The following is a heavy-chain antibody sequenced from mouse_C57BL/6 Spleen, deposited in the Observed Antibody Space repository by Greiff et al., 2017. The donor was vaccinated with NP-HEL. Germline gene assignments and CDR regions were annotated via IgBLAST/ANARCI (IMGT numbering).Heavy chain of an antibody. CDR1: GYAFSSSW. Sequence: QVQLQQSGPELVKPGASVKISCKASGYAFSSSWMNWVKQRPGKGLEWIGRIYPGDGDTNYNGKFKGKATLTAVKSSSTAYMQLSSLTSEDSAVYFCARDRFDYWGQGTTLTVSS. V-gene: IGHV1-82*01. CDR3: ARDRFDY. J-gene: IGHJ2*01. CDR2: IYPGDGDT.